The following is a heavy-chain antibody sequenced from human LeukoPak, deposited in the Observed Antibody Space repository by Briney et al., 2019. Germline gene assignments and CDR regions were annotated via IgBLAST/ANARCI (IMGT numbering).Heavy chain of an antibody. J-gene: IGHJ4*02. CDR2: VYRGGST. D-gene: IGHD7-27*01. V-gene: IGHV3-53*01. Sequence: GGSLRLSCAASGFTVSSNYMSWVRQAPGKGLECVLFVYRGGSTYNADSVRGRFTISIDSSKNTLYLQINDLRAGDTAGYSFARATNWDLDYWGQGTLVPVS. CDR1: GFTVSSNY. CDR3: ARATNWDLDY.